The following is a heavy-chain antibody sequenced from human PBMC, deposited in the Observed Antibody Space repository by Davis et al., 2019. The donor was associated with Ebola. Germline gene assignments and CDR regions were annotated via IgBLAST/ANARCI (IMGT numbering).Heavy chain of an antibody. V-gene: IGHV3-23*01. D-gene: IGHD2/OR15-2a*01. CDR2: ISGTGGST. CDR3: AKEGHSNPFYLYYGMDV. J-gene: IGHJ6*02. Sequence: GESLKISCAASGFTFSSYAMSWVRQAPGKGLEWVSTISGTGGSTYYADSVKGRFTMSRDTSKHTLYLQMDSLRAEDTAVYYCAKEGHSNPFYLYYGMDVWGQGTTVTVS. CDR1: GFTFSSYA.